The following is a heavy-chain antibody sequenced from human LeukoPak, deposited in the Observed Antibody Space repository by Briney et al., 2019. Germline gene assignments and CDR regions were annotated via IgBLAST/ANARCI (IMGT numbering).Heavy chain of an antibody. Sequence: GGSLRLSCAASGFTFSTYSMSWVRQAPGKGLEWVSSISSSTSYIYYADSVKGRFTISRDNAKNSLYLQMNSLRAEDTAVYYCARGGEYDILTGYYTAFDIWGQGTMVTVSS. CDR1: GFTFSTYS. D-gene: IGHD3-9*01. J-gene: IGHJ3*02. CDR2: ISSSTSYI. CDR3: ARGGEYDILTGYYTAFDI. V-gene: IGHV3-21*01.